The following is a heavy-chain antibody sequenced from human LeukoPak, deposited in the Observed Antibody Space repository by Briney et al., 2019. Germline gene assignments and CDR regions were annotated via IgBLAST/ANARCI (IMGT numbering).Heavy chain of an antibody. CDR3: ARDLRTGSFLGY. J-gene: IGHJ4*02. V-gene: IGHV3-30*03. D-gene: IGHD1-26*01. Sequence: GGSLRLSCAASGFTFSDYDMHWVRQAPGKGLEWVALISYDGSDSNKYYADSVKGRFTISRDNKKNTLYLQMNSLRADDTAVYYCARDLRTGSFLGYWGRGALVTVSS. CDR2: ISYDGSDSNK. CDR1: GFTFSDYD.